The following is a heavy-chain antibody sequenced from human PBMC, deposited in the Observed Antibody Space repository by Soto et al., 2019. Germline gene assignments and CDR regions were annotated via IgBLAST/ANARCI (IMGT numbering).Heavy chain of an antibody. CDR1: GGTLSSYT. V-gene: IGHV1-69*01. J-gene: IGHJ4*02. CDR2: IIPIFGTT. CDR3: SISTPYGRGDY. D-gene: IGHD4-17*01. Sequence: QVQLVQSGAEVKKPGSSVKVSCKASGGTLSSYTISWVRQAPGQGLEWMGGIIPIFGTTDYAHKFQDRVTITADESTSTSNMELSSLTYDDTATYFCSISTPYGRGDYWGQGTLVTVSS.